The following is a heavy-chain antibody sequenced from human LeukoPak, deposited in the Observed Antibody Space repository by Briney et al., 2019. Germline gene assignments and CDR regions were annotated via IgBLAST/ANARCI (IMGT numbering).Heavy chain of an antibody. Sequence: PGGSLRLSFAASGFTLTKYAMSWVRQAPGKGLEWGSSINPSSGNTYYADSVKGRFTISGDNSKNTLYLQMNSLRAEDTAVYYCAKEHMAAAVYYFDYWGQGTLVTVSS. D-gene: IGHD2-15*01. V-gene: IGHV3-23*01. CDR3: AKEHMAAAVYYFDY. CDR1: GFTLTKYA. J-gene: IGHJ4*02. CDR2: INPSSGNT.